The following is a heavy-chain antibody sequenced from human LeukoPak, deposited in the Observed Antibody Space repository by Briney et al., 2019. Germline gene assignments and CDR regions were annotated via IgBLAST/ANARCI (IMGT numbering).Heavy chain of an antibody. Sequence: PSETLSLTCTVSGGSISSGGYYWSWIRQHPGKGLEWIGYIYYSGSTYYNPSLKSRVTMSVDTSKNQFSLKLSSVTAADTAVYYCASSPRYCSSTSCYGDYFDYWGQGTLVTVSS. CDR2: IYYSGST. D-gene: IGHD2-2*01. V-gene: IGHV4-31*03. CDR1: GGSISSGGYY. CDR3: ASSPRYCSSTSCYGDYFDY. J-gene: IGHJ4*02.